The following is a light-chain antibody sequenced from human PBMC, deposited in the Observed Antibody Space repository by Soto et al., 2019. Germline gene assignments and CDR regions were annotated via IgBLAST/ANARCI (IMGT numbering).Light chain of an antibody. CDR3: IPALQALN. V-gene: IGKV2-28*01. Sequence: DVVMTQNPRALPATTGEPASISCRSSKTLLHSNGYIYLDWYLQKPGQSPQLLIYLGTNLASGVPDRFTGSGSGTDFTLKISRVEAEDIGVYYCIPALQALNCGQGTRPEIK. CDR2: LGT. J-gene: IGKJ5*01. CDR1: KTLLHSNGYIY.